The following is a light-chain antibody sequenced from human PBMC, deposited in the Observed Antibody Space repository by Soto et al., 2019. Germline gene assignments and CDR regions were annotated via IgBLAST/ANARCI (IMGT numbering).Light chain of an antibody. Sequence: QSVLTQPPSVSGAPGQRLTTSCTGNNSNLGAGYDVHWYQQLPGAAPKLVIFGNRNRPSGVPERFSGSKSGTSASLAITGLQAEDEADYYCQAYDYSLTAFVFGGGTKLTVL. CDR1: NSNLGAGYD. CDR3: QAYDYSLTAFV. J-gene: IGLJ3*02. CDR2: GNR. V-gene: IGLV1-40*01.